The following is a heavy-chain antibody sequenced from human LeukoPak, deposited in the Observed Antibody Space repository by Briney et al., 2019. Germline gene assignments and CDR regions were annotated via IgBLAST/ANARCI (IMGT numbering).Heavy chain of an antibody. V-gene: IGHV4-39*02. CDR1: GGSISSSNYY. D-gene: IGHD1-26*01. J-gene: IGHJ4*02. CDR2: IYYSGST. Sequence: SETLSLTCTVSGGSISSSNYYWAWIRQPPGKGLEWIGSIYYSGSTYYNPSLKSRVTISVDTSKNQFSLKLSSVTATDTAVYYCARESGSYYGVDYWGQGTLVTVSS. CDR3: ARESGSYYGVDY.